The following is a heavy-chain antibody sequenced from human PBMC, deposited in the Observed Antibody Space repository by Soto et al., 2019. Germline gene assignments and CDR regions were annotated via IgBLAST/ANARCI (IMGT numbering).Heavy chain of an antibody. CDR2: INHSGST. D-gene: IGHD5-18*01. Sequence: SETLSLTCAVYGGSFSGYYWSWIRQPPGKGLEWIGEINHSGSTNYNPSLKSRVTISVDTSKIQFSLKLSSVTAADTAVYYCARGRYSYGYRSDYYYYGMDVWGQGTTVT. V-gene: IGHV4-34*01. J-gene: IGHJ6*02. CDR1: GGSFSGYY. CDR3: ARGRYSYGYRSDYYYYGMDV.